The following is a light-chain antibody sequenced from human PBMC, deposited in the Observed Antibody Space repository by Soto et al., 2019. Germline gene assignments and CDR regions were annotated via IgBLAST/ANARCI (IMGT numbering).Light chain of an antibody. CDR3: GTGDSSLSAGVV. J-gene: IGLJ2*01. CDR2: ENN. CDR1: SSNIGNNY. Sequence: QSVLTQPPSVSAAPGQKVTISCSGSSSNIGNNYVSWYQQLPGTAPKLLIYENNKRPSGIPDRFSGSKSGTSATLGITGLQTGDEADYYCGTGDSSLSAGVVFGGGTKVTVL. V-gene: IGLV1-51*02.